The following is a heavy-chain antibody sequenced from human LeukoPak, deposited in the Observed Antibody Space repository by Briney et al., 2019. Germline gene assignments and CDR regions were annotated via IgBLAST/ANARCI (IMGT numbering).Heavy chain of an antibody. D-gene: IGHD3-10*02. CDR1: GYSISSGYY. J-gene: IGHJ4*02. V-gene: IGHV4-38-2*01. Sequence: SETLSLTCAVSGYSISSGYYWGWIRQPPGKGLEWNGSIYHSGSTYYNPSLKSRVTISVDTSKNQFSLKLSSVTAADTAVYYCARLSSGSYYPNDYWGQGTLVTVSS. CDR2: IYHSGST. CDR3: ARLSSGSYYPNDY.